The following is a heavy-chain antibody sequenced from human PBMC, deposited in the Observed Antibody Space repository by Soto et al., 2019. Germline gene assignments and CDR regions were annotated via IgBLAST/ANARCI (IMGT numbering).Heavy chain of an antibody. CDR1: GFTVSNNY. CDR2: IHSGGTT. D-gene: IGHD1-26*01. V-gene: IGHV3-53*01. CDR3: VRGASLNFDY. Sequence: EVQLAESGGGLIQPGGSLRLSCAVSGFTVSNNYMSWARQAPGKGLEWVSVIHSGGTTNYADSVKGRFTISRDNSKNSLYLQMNSLRAEDTAFYYCVRGASLNFDYWGQGTLVTVSS. J-gene: IGHJ4*02.